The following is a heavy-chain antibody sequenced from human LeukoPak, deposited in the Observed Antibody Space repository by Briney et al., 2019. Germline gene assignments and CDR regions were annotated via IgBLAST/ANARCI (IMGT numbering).Heavy chain of an antibody. Sequence: SETLSLTCTVSGVSISSYYWSWIRQPAGKGLEWIGRIYTSGSTNYNPSLKSRVTISVDKSKNQFSLKLSSVTAADTAVYYCARGLGSSWYPFDAFDIWGQGTMVTVSS. D-gene: IGHD6-13*01. CDR3: ARGLGSSWYPFDAFDI. V-gene: IGHV4-4*07. CDR2: IYTSGST. J-gene: IGHJ3*02. CDR1: GVSISSYY.